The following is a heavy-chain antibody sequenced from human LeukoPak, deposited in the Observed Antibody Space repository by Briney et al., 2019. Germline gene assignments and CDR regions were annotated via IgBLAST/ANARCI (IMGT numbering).Heavy chain of an antibody. CDR1: GFTFSSYS. CDR2: ISTSSNTV. Sequence: GGSLRLSCAASGFTFSSYSMNWVRQAPGKGLEWVSYISTSSNTVYYADSVKGRFTISRDNAKNSLYLQMNSLRADDTAVYYCARESSYSFPSWGQGTLVTVSS. J-gene: IGHJ5*02. D-gene: IGHD2-15*01. CDR3: ARESSYSFPS. V-gene: IGHV3-48*04.